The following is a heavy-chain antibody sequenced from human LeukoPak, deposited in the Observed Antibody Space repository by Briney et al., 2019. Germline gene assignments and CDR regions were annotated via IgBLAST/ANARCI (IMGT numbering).Heavy chain of an antibody. V-gene: IGHV7-4-1*02. Sequence: GASVKVSCKASGYTFTSYAMNWVRQDPGQGREWMGWINTNTGNPTYAQGFTGRFVFSLDTSVSTAYLQISSLKAEDTAVYYCARDVPLNYYYGMDVWGQGTTVTVSS. CDR2: INTNTGNP. J-gene: IGHJ6*02. CDR1: GYTFTSYA. CDR3: ARDVPLNYYYGMDV.